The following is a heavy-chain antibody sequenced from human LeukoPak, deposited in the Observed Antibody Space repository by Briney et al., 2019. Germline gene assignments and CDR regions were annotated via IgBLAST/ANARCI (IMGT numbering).Heavy chain of an antibody. D-gene: IGHD6-13*01. Sequence: ASVKVSCKASGYTFTGYYMHWVRQAPGQGLEWMGWINPNSGGTNYAQKFQGWVTMTRDTSISTAYMELSRLRSDDTAVYYCASPLSSSWPSDAFDIWGQGTMVTVSS. CDR2: INPNSGGT. CDR1: GYTFTGYY. CDR3: ASPLSSSWPSDAFDI. V-gene: IGHV1-2*04. J-gene: IGHJ3*02.